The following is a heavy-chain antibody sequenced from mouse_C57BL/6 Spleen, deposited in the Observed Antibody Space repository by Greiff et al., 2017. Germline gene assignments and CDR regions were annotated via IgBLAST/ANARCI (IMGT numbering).Heavy chain of an antibody. CDR2: IRNKANNHAT. CDR3: TRGFDV. J-gene: IGHJ1*03. CDR1: GFTFRDAW. V-gene: IGHV6-6*01. Sequence: EVQLVESGGGLVQPGGSMKLSCAASGFTFRDAWMDWVRQSPEKGLEWVAKIRNKANNHATYYAESVKGRFTISRDDSKSSVYLQMNSLRAEDTGIYYCTRGFDVWGTGTTVTVSA.